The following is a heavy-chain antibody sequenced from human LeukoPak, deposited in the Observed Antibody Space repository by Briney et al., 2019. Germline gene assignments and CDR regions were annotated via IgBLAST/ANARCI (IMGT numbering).Heavy chain of an antibody. D-gene: IGHD3-22*01. CDR2: ISGSGDST. CDR3: AKDRTYYYESRGYFDY. V-gene: IGHV3-23*01. Sequence: GGSLRLSCAASGFTFSSYAMSWVRQAPGKGLEWVSTISGSGDSTYYADSVKGRFTTSRDSSKNTLYLQMNSLRAEDTAVYYCAKDRTYYYESRGYFDYWGQGTLVTVSS. CDR1: GFTFSSYA. J-gene: IGHJ4*02.